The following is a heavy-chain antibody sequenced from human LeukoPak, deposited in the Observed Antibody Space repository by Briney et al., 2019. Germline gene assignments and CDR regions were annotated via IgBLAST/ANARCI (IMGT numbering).Heavy chain of an antibody. CDR2: TYYSGST. J-gene: IGHJ4*02. CDR1: GGSISSSSYY. D-gene: IGHD3-22*01. CDR3: ARFPLNHYDSSGYYPY. V-gene: IGHV4-39*01. Sequence: SETLSLTCTVSGGSISSSSYYWGWIRQPPGKGLEWIGITYYSGSTYYNPSLKSRVTIYVDTSKNQFSLKLSSVTAADTAVYYCARFPLNHYDSSGYYPYWGQGTLVTVSS.